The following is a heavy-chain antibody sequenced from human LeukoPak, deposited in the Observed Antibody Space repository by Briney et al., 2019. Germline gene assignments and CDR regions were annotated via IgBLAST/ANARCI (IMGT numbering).Heavy chain of an antibody. V-gene: IGHV3-11*01. CDR1: GFTFSDYY. CDR3: AREVRYIYYYAEGYGMDV. J-gene: IGHJ6*02. D-gene: IGHD3-10*01. Sequence: GGSLRLSCAASGFTFSDYYMSWIRQAPGKGLEWVSYISSSGSTIYYADSVKGRFTISRDNAKNSLYLQMNSLRAEDTAVYYCAREVRYIYYYAEGYGMDVWGQGTTVTVSS. CDR2: ISSSGSTI.